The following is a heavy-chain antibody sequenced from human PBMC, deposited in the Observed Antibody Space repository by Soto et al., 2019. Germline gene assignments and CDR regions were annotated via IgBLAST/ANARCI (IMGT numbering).Heavy chain of an antibody. Sequence: GGSLRLSCAASGFTFSSYAMHWVRQAPGKGLEWVAVISYDGSNKYYADSVKGRFTISRDNSKNTLYLQMNSLRAEDTAVYYCARAVKASVIVGATNGVPDYWGQGTLVTVSS. J-gene: IGHJ4*02. CDR3: ARAVKASVIVGATNGVPDY. CDR2: ISYDGSNK. V-gene: IGHV3-30*04. D-gene: IGHD1-26*01. CDR1: GFTFSSYA.